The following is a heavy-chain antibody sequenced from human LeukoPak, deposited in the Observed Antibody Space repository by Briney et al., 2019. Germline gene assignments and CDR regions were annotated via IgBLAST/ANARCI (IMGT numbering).Heavy chain of an antibody. D-gene: IGHD3-10*01. CDR1: GYSISSGYY. V-gene: IGHV4-38-2*02. CDR3: ARVTMVRGVMAY. CDR2: IYHSGST. J-gene: IGHJ4*02. Sequence: SETLSLTCTVSGYSISSGYYWGWIRQPPGKGLEWIGSIYHSGSTYYNPSLKSRVTISVDTSKNQFSLKLSSVTAADTAVYYCARVTMVRGVMAYWGQGTLVTVSS.